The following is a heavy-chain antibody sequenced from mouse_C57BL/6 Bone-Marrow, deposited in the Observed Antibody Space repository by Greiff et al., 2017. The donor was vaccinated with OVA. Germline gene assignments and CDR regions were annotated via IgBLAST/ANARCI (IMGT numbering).Heavy chain of an antibody. CDR2: IHPNSGST. CDR3: ASLYYDYQYYFDY. D-gene: IGHD2-4*01. Sequence: QVQLKESGAELVRPGSSVKMSCKTSGYTFTSYGINWVKQRPGQGLEWIGMIHPNSGSTNYNEKFKSKATLTVDKSSSTAYMQLSSLTSEDSAVYYCASLYYDYQYYFDYWGQGTTLTVSS. V-gene: IGHV1-64*01. J-gene: IGHJ2*01. CDR1: GYTFTSYG.